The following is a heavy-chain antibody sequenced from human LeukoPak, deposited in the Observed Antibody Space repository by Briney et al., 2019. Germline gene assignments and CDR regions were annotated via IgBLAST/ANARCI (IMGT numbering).Heavy chain of an antibody. Sequence: PSETLSLTCAVSGFSISSGYYWGWIRQPPGKGLEWIGSIYHSGSIYYNPSLKSRVTISLDTSKNHFSLKLSSVTAADTAVYYCARRGTIFGVDNFDYWGQGTLVTVSS. CDR1: GFSISSGYY. D-gene: IGHD3-3*01. V-gene: IGHV4-38-2*01. J-gene: IGHJ4*02. CDR2: IYHSGSI. CDR3: ARRGTIFGVDNFDY.